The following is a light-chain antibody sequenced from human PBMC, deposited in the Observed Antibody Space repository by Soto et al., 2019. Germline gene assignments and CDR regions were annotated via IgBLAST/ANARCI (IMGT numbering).Light chain of an antibody. CDR2: EVS. CDR1: SNDVGDYNY. Sequence: QSVLTQPPSASGSPGQSVTISCTGSSNDVGDYNYVSWYQHHPGKVPKLMISEVSKRPSGVPDRFSGSKSGNTASLTVSGLQAEDEADYYCSSYAGSNNWVFGGGTKVTVL. J-gene: IGLJ3*02. CDR3: SSYAGSNNWV. V-gene: IGLV2-8*01.